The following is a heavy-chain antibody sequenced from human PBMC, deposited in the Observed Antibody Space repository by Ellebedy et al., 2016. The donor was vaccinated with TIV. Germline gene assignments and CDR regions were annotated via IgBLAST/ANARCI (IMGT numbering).Heavy chain of an antibody. Sequence: GGSLRLSXAASGFTFSTYGMHWVRQAPGKGLEWVAVISCDGSYKYYADSVKGRFTISRDNSKNTLYVQMNSLRPEDTAVYYCAKDLVSCGSHDSFDIWGQGTMVTVSS. CDR1: GFTFSTYG. CDR2: ISCDGSYK. D-gene: IGHD1-26*01. V-gene: IGHV3-30*18. CDR3: AKDLVSCGSHDSFDI. J-gene: IGHJ3*02.